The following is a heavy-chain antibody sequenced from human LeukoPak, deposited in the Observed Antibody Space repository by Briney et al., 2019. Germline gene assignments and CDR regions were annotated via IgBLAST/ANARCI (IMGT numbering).Heavy chain of an antibody. CDR2: ISYSGIT. J-gene: IGHJ2*01. V-gene: IGHV4-39*01. CDR1: GGSISSTSHY. D-gene: IGHD3-22*01. CDR3: AGDGSGYTDWSFDL. Sequence: PSETLSLPCTLSGGSISSTSHYWGRIRQPPGKGLEWVGSISYSGITSSTPSLKSRITMSVDSSKSQLSLRLSSVTAADTAVYYCAGDGSGYTDWSFDLWGRGTLVTVSS.